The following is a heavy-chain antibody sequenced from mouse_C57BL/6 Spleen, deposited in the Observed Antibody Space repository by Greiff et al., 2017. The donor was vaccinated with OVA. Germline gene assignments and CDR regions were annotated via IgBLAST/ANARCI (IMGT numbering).Heavy chain of an antibody. CDR3: ARAAGLGFAY. CDR2: ISSGSSTI. V-gene: IGHV5-17*01. Sequence: EVMLVESGGGLVKPGGSLKLSCAASGFTFSDYGMHWVRQAPEKGLEWVAYISSGSSTIYYADTVKGRFTLSRDNAKNTLFLQMTSLRSEDTAMYYCARAAGLGFAYWGQGTLVTVSA. D-gene: IGHD2-13*01. J-gene: IGHJ3*01. CDR1: GFTFSDYG.